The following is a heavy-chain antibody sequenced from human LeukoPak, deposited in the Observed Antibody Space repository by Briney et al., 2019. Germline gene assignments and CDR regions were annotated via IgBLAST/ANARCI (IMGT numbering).Heavy chain of an antibody. CDR1: GYTFTSYY. CDR2: INPSGGST. D-gene: IGHD4-11*01. J-gene: IGHJ4*02. CDR3: AREGTVTTMPFDY. Sequence: ASVKVSCKASGYTFTSYYMHWVRQAPGQGLEXXGIINPSGGSTSYAQKFQGRVTMTRDTSTSTVYMELSSLRSEDTAVYYCAREGTVTTMPFDYWGQGTLVTVSS. V-gene: IGHV1-46*01.